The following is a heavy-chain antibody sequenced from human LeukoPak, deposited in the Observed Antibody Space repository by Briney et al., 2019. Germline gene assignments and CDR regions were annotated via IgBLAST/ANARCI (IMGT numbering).Heavy chain of an antibody. D-gene: IGHD6-19*01. CDR1: GFTFSNYW. CDR2: IEKDGSEI. V-gene: IGHV3-7*01. CDR3: AAGAGWLIDW. Sequence: TGGSLRLSCAASGFTFSNYWMSWVRQAPGKGMEWVAIIEKDGSEILYVDSVKGRFTISRDNAKNSLYLQMNSLRAEDTAVYYCAAGAGWLIDWWGQGTLVTVSS. J-gene: IGHJ4*02.